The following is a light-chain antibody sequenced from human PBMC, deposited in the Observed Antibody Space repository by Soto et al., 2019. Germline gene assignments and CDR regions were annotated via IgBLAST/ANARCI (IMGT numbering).Light chain of an antibody. J-gene: IGKJ1*01. V-gene: IGKV1-39*01. CDR3: QQSYNSPQA. CDR1: QTILTY. CDR2: AAS. Sequence: DIQMTQSPSSLSASVGDEVTITCRASQTILTYLNWYQLKPGKPPRLLIYAASSLQSGVPSRFSGSGSGTDFTLTISSLQPQDFATYPCQQSYNSPQAFGRGNKVDIK.